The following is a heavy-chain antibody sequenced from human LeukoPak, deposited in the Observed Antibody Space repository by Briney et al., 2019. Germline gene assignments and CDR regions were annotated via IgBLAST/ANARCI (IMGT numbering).Heavy chain of an antibody. CDR2: ISGYNGNT. CDR3: ARGYSSGKADY. D-gene: IGHD6-19*01. CDR1: GYTFTNYG. J-gene: IGHJ4*02. V-gene: IGHV1-18*01. Sequence: ASVKVSCKASGYTFTNYGIDWVRQAPGQGLEWMGWISGYNGNTNYAQKLQGRVTMTTDTSTTTAYMELRSLRSDDTAVYYCARGYSSGKADYWGQGSLVTVSP.